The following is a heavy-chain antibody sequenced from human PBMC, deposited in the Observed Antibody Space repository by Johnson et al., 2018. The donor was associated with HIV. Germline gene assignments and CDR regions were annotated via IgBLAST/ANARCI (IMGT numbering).Heavy chain of an antibody. J-gene: IGHJ3*01. V-gene: IGHV3-30*03. Sequence: QVQLVESGGGVVQPGRSLRLSCAASGFTFSSYGMHWVRQAPGKGLEWVAVISYDGSNKYYADSVKGRFTISRDNSKTTLYLQMNSLRAEDTAVYYCASVYYDWGSALEVWGQGTMVTVSS. CDR3: ASVYYDWGSALEV. D-gene: IGHD3-16*01. CDR1: GFTFSSYG. CDR2: ISYDGSNK.